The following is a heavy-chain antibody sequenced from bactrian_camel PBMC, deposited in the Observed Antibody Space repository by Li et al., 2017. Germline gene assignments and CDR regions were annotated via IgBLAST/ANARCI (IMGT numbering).Heavy chain of an antibody. V-gene: IGHV3S6*01. CDR2: IYSDDGNS. CDR1: GFTFSDYW. D-gene: IGHD3*01. J-gene: IGHJ4*01. CDR3: ATLIAHMTSNY. Sequence: HVQLVESGGGLVQPGGSLRLSCAASGFTFSDYWMYWVRQDPEKGLEWVGSIYSDDGNSYYPDSVKGRFTISRDNAKNTLYLQMNSLKPEDTAVYYCATLIAHMTSNYWGQGTQVTVS.